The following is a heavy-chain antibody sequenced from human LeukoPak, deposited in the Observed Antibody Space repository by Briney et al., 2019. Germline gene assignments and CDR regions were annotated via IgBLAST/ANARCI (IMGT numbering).Heavy chain of an antibody. D-gene: IGHD6-19*01. V-gene: IGHV3-7*02. CDR1: GFTFSLYW. Sequence: GGSLRLSCAASGFTFSLYWMSWVRQAPGKGLEWVANIKQDGSEKYYVDSVKGRFTISRDNAKNSLYLQMSSLRVEDTAVYYCAKFAGWWFDPWGQGTLVTVSS. J-gene: IGHJ5*02. CDR2: IKQDGSEK. CDR3: AKFAGWWFDP.